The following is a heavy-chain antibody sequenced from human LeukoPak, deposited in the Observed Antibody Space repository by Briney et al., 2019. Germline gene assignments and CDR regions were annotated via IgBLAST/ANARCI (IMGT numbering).Heavy chain of an antibody. CDR3: AKDFYRLGEFDAFDN. Sequence: SLRLSCAASGFTFDDYAMHWVRHAPGKGLEGVSGISWNSGRIVYADSVKGRFAISRDNAKNSLYLQMNSLRVEDTALYYCAKDFYRLGEFDAFDNWGQGTMVTVSS. CDR2: ISWNSGRI. CDR1: GFTFDDYA. V-gene: IGHV3-9*01. J-gene: IGHJ3*02. D-gene: IGHD3-16*01.